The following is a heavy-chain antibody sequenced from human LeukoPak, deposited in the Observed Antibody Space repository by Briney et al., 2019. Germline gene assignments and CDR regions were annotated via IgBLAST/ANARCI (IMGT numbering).Heavy chain of an antibody. J-gene: IGHJ5*01. Sequence: ASVKVSCKASGYTLTSYYLHWVRQAPGQGLEWMAIINASGGSTSHAQKFQGRVTITRDTSASIVYLELTSLRSEDTAVYYCARPGASSPGNWFASWGQGTLVTVSS. V-gene: IGHV1-46*01. CDR3: ARPGASSPGNWFAS. D-gene: IGHD6-13*01. CDR2: INASGGST. CDR1: GYTLTSYY.